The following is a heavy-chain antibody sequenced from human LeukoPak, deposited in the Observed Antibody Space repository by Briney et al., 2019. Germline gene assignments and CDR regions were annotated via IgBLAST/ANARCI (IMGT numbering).Heavy chain of an antibody. CDR1: GYSFTSYW. CDR3: ARRSTYGSGTNYLFDY. J-gene: IGHJ4*02. Sequence: GESLKISCKGSGYSFTSYWIGWVRQMPGKGLEWMGVIYPGDSDTRYSPSFQGQITISADKSISTAYLQWSSLKASDTAMYYCARRSTYGSGTNYLFDYWGQGTLVTVSS. CDR2: IYPGDSDT. V-gene: IGHV5-51*01. D-gene: IGHD3-10*01.